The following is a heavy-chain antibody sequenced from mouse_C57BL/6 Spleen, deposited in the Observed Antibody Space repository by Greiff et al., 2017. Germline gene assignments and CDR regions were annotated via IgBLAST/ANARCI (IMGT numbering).Heavy chain of an antibody. CDR3: ARDGGNYYWYFDV. CDR2: ISDGGSYT. CDR1: GFTFSSYA. Sequence: EVNVVESGGGLVKPGGSLKLSCAASGFTFSSYAMSWVRQTPEKRLEWVATISDGGSYTYYPDNVKGRFTISRDNAKNNLYLQMSHLKSEDTAMYYCARDGGNYYWYFDVWGTGTTVTVSS. D-gene: IGHD2-1*01. V-gene: IGHV5-4*01. J-gene: IGHJ1*03.